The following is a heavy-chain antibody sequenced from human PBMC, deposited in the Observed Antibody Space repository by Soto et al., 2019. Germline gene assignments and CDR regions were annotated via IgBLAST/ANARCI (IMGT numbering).Heavy chain of an antibody. CDR3: AXETPYYYDSSGYQSFDY. Sequence: ASVKVSCKASGYTFTSYYMHWVRQAPGQGLEWMGIINPSGGSTSYAQKFQGRVTMTRDTSTSTVYMELSSLRSEDTAVYYCAXETPYYYDSSGYQSFDYWGPGTLVTVSS. CDR2: INPSGGST. V-gene: IGHV1-46*01. J-gene: IGHJ4*02. D-gene: IGHD3-22*01. CDR1: GYTFTSYY.